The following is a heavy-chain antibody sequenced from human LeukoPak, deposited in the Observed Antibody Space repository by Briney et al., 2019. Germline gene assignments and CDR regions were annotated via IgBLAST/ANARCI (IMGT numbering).Heavy chain of an antibody. D-gene: IGHD1-7*01. J-gene: IGHJ6*03. CDR3: ARDRGRVELRSYYYMDV. CDR1: GYTFTGYY. Sequence: ASVKVSCKASGYTFTGYYMHWVRQAPGQGLEWMGWINPNSGGTNYAQKFQGRVTMTRDTSISTAYMELSRLRSDDTAVYYCARDRGRVELRSYYYMDVWGKGTTVTVSS. CDR2: INPNSGGT. V-gene: IGHV1-2*02.